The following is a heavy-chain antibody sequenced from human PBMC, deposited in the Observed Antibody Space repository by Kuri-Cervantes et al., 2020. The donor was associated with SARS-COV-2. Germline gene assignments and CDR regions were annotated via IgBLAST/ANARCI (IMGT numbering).Heavy chain of an antibody. CDR1: GFTFSGYS. Sequence: GGSLRLSCAASGFTFSGYSMNWVRQAPGKGLEWVSSISSSSSYIYYADSVKGRFTISRDNAKNSLYLQMNSLRAEDTAVYYCARDRYSSGWTDYWGQGTLVTVSS. J-gene: IGHJ4*02. V-gene: IGHV3-21*01. CDR2: ISSSSSYI. D-gene: IGHD6-19*01. CDR3: ARDRYSSGWTDY.